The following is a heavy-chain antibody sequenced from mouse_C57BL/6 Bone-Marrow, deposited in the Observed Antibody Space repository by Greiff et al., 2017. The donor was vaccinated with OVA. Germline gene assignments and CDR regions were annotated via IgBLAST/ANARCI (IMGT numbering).Heavy chain of an antibody. CDR3: ARDTTVVGGFDY. D-gene: IGHD1-1*01. CDR2: IDPSDSYT. Sequence: QVQLQQPGAELVMPGASVKLSCKASGYTSTSYWMHWVKQRPGQGLEWIGEIDPSDSYTNYNQKFKGKSTLTVDKSSSTAYMQLSSLTSEDSAVYYCARDTTVVGGFDYWGQGTTLTVSS. CDR1: GYTSTSYW. V-gene: IGHV1-69*01. J-gene: IGHJ2*01.